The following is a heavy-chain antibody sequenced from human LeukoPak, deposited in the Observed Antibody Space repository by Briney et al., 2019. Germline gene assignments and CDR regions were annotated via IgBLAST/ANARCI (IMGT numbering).Heavy chain of an antibody. J-gene: IGHJ4*02. Sequence: GGSLRLSCAASGFTFSTTAMTWVRQAPGKGLEWVSGISGSGVIDYAESVKGRFTISRDNSMNTLYLQMNSLRAEDTAVYYCARGRFGGNYGGNSVLDYWGQGTLVTVSS. CDR2: ISGSGVI. V-gene: IGHV3-23*01. D-gene: IGHD4-23*01. CDR3: ARGRFGGNYGGNSVLDY. CDR1: GFTFSTTA.